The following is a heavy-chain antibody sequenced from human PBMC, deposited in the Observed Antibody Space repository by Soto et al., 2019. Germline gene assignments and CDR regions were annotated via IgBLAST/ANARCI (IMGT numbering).Heavy chain of an antibody. Sequence: GVSLRLSCAASGFTFSDYYMSWIRRAPGKGLEWVSYISSSDSIIYYSDSVKGRFTISRDNAKNSLYLQMNSLRAEDTAVYYCARDLGYYDSSGYFDYWGQGTLVTVSS. V-gene: IGHV3-11*01. J-gene: IGHJ4*02. CDR3: ARDLGYYDSSGYFDY. D-gene: IGHD3-22*01. CDR1: GFTFSDYY. CDR2: ISSSDSII.